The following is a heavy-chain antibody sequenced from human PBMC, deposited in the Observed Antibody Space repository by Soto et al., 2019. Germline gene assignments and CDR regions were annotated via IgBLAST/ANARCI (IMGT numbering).Heavy chain of an antibody. CDR1: GFTFSSYS. CDR2: ISSSSSTI. J-gene: IGHJ3*02. CDR3: AREQWDTPISDAFDI. D-gene: IGHD1-26*01. V-gene: IGHV3-48*01. Sequence: GGSLRLSCAASGFTFSSYSMNWVRQAPGKGLEWVSYISSSSSTIYYADSVKGRFTISRDNAKNSLYLQMNSLRSEDTAVYYCAREQWDTPISDAFDIWGQGTMVTVS.